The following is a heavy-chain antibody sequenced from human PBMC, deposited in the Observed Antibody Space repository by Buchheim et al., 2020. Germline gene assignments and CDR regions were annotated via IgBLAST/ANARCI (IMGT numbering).Heavy chain of an antibody. D-gene: IGHD2-2*01. CDR1: GFTFSSYL. V-gene: IGHV3-74*01. J-gene: IGHJ6*02. CDR3: ARVGVVVVPAAENYYGMDV. Sequence: EVQLVESGGGLVQPGGSLRLSCVASGFTFSSYLMHWVRQVPGKGLVWVARVNSDGSSTTYADSVKGRFTISRDNVKNTLYLQMNSLRVEDTSLYYCARVGVVVVPAAENYYGMDVWGHGTT. CDR2: VNSDGSST.